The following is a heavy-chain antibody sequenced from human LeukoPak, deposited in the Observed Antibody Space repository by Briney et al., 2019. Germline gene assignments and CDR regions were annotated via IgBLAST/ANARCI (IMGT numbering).Heavy chain of an antibody. CDR3: TRDSVVGAPNDY. Sequence: SVKVSCKASGGTFSSYAISWVRQAPGQGLEWMGRIIPILGIANYAQKFQGRVTITADKSTSTAYMELSSLRSEDTAVYYCTRDSVVGAPNDYWGQGTLVTVSS. J-gene: IGHJ4*02. V-gene: IGHV1-69*04. D-gene: IGHD1-26*01. CDR2: IIPILGIA. CDR1: GGTFSSYA.